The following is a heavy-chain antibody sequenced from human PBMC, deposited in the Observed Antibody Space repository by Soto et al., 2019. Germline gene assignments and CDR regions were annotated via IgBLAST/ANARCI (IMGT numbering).Heavy chain of an antibody. D-gene: IGHD2-21*01. Sequence: QGHLEQSGGEVKKPGASVQVSCRALDYTFITYGLSWVRQAPGQGLEWMGLINPYNGNTVYAQKFQGRVTMTRDTSTDTAYISLRSLIYNDTAVYDGARIAYPALQGAFDIWGHGTMVTVSS. CDR2: INPYNGNT. J-gene: IGHJ3*02. CDR3: ARIAYPALQGAFDI. V-gene: IGHV1-18*04. CDR1: DYTFITYG.